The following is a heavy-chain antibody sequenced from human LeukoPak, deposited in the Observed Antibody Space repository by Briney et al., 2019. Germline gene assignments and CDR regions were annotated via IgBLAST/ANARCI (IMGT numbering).Heavy chain of an antibody. CDR3: ATTEATPATERGEGTFEI. Sequence: GASVKVSCKVHGDTVSELSIHWLRQVPGKGLEWMGGFDPEEVETVYAQKFQGRVTMTEDTSTDTVHMDLSSLRSDDTAFYYCATTEATPATERGEGTFEIWGQGTMVIVSS. J-gene: IGHJ3*02. CDR2: FDPEEVET. D-gene: IGHD3-16*01. V-gene: IGHV1-24*01. CDR1: GDTVSELS.